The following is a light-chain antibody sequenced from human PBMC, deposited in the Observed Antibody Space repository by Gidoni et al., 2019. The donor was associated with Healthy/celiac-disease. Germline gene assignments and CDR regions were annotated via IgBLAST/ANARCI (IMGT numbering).Light chain of an antibody. CDR1: SSNIGNNT. Sequence: SVLTQPPSASVPPGQRVTISCSGSSSNIGNNTVNWYQQLPGTAPNLLIYSNKQRPSGVPDRFSGSKSGTSASLAISGLQSEDEADYDCAAWDDSLNGWVFGGGTKLTVL. V-gene: IGLV1-44*01. CDR3: AAWDDSLNGWV. J-gene: IGLJ3*02. CDR2: SNK.